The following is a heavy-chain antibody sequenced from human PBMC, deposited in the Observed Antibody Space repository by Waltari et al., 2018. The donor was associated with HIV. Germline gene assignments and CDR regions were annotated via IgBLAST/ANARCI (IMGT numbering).Heavy chain of an antibody. CDR2: MSPNSGNT. V-gene: IGHV1-8*01. J-gene: IGHJ6*02. Sequence: QVQLVQSGSAVKKPAASVTLSSEASGYAFATYDVNLVRQATGQGPEWMGWMSPNSGNTVYAQEFQGRVTMTRDTSISTVYMELSSLTSEDTAVYYCARGGSASMDVWGQGTTVTVSS. CDR1: GYAFATYD. CDR3: ARGGSASMDV.